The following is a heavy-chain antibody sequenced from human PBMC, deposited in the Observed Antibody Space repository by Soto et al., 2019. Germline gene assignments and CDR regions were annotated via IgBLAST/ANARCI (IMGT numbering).Heavy chain of an antibody. CDR3: ARRLTIWFGESHAFDI. V-gene: IGHV4-39*01. J-gene: IGHJ3*02. D-gene: IGHD3-10*01. CDR2: IYYSGST. CDR1: GGSISSSSYY. Sequence: PSETLSLTCTVSGGSISSSSYYWGWIRQPPGKGLEWIGSIYYSGSTYYNPSLKSRVTISVDTSKNQFSLKLSSVTAADTAVYYCARRLTIWFGESHAFDIWGQGTMVTVSS.